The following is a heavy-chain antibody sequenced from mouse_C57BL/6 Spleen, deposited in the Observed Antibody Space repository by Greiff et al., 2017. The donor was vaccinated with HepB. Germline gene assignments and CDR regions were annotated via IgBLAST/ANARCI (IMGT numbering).Heavy chain of an antibody. Sequence: QVQLQQPGAELVMPGASVKLSCKASGYTFTSYWMHWVKQRPGQGLEWIGEIDPSDSYTNYNQKFKGKSTLTVDKSSSTAYMQLSSLTSEDSAVYYCARSGAYYYGSSPREVFADWGQGTLVTVSA. D-gene: IGHD1-1*01. CDR1: GYTFTSYW. CDR3: ARSGAYYYGSSPREVFAD. CDR2: IDPSDSYT. J-gene: IGHJ3*01. V-gene: IGHV1-69*01.